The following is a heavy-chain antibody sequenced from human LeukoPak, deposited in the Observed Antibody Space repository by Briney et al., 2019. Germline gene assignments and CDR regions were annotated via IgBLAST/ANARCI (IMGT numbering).Heavy chain of an antibody. Sequence: GGSLRLSCAASAFSFSNYNMNWVRQAPGKGLEWVSYISNSGSTIYYADSVKGRFTISRDNAKNSLYLQMNSLRAEDTAVYYCARDRSTVTTWVDYWGQGTLVTVSS. CDR3: ARDRSTVTTWVDY. V-gene: IGHV3-48*04. J-gene: IGHJ4*02. CDR2: ISNSGSTI. D-gene: IGHD4-17*01. CDR1: AFSFSNYN.